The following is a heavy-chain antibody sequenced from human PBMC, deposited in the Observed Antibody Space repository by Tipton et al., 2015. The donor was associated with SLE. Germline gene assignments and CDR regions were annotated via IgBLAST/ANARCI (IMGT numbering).Heavy chain of an antibody. CDR3: ARGGGPWGYYFDN. CDR1: GGSISSGGYY. V-gene: IGHV4-31*03. D-gene: IGHD1-26*01. J-gene: IGHJ4*02. Sequence: TLSLTCTVSGGSISSGGYYWSWIRQHPGKGLEWIGYIYYSGSTNYNPSLRSRVTISIDTSKNQFSLRLKSVTAADTAVYYCARGGGPWGYYFDNWGQGNLVTVSS. CDR2: IYYSGST.